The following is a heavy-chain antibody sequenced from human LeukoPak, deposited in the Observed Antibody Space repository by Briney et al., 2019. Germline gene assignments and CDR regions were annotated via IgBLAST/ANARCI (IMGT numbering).Heavy chain of an antibody. D-gene: IGHD3-10*01. Sequence: SETLSLTCTVSGGSISSNSYFWGWIRQPPGKGLEWIGIIHYSGSIYYSPSLKSLLSISIDTSKNHFSLKLSSVTAADTAVYYCASQKTLVRGAIRLFDASDIWGQGTVVTVSS. CDR2: IHYSGSI. CDR1: GGSISSNSYF. V-gene: IGHV4-39*02. CDR3: ASQKTLVRGAIRLFDASDI. J-gene: IGHJ3*02.